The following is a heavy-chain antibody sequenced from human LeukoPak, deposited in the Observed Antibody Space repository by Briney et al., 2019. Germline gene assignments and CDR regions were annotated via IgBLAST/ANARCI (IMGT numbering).Heavy chain of an antibody. CDR3: ARGTIAAAGADY. D-gene: IGHD6-13*01. CDR1: GFTFSSHW. J-gene: IGHJ4*02. V-gene: IGHV3-74*01. Sequence: GGSLRLSCAASGFTFSSHWMHWVRQAPGKGLVWVSDIKYDGGAASYADSVKGRFTISRDNAKNTLYLQMNSLTVDDTAVYYCARGTIAAAGADYWGLESLVTVSS. CDR2: IKYDGGAA.